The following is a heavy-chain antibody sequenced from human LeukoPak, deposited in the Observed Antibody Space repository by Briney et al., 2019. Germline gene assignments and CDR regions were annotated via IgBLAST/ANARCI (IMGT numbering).Heavy chain of an antibody. CDR2: IYHSGST. D-gene: IGHD3-16*02. CDR1: GGSISSSNW. V-gene: IGHV4-4*02. J-gene: IGHJ4*02. CDR3: ARVDYDYVWGSYRLDY. Sequence: SETLSLTCAVSGGSISSSNWWSWVRQPPGKGLEWIGEIYHSGSTNYNPSLKSRVTISVDKSKNQFSLKLSSVTAADTAVYYCARVDYDYVWGSYRLDYWGQGTLVTVSS.